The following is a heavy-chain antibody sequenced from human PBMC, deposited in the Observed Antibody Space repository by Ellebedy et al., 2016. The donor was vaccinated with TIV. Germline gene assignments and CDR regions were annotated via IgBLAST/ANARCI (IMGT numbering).Heavy chain of an antibody. J-gene: IGHJ4*02. CDR2: INHSGST. CDR1: GGSFSGYY. CDR3: ARASIAAAVTDY. Sequence: SETLSLTCAVYGGSFSGYYWSWIRQPPGKGLEWIGEINHSGSTNYNPSLKSRVTISVDTSKNQFSLKLSSVTAADTAVYYCARASIAAAVTDYWGQGTLVIVSS. V-gene: IGHV4-34*01. D-gene: IGHD6-13*01.